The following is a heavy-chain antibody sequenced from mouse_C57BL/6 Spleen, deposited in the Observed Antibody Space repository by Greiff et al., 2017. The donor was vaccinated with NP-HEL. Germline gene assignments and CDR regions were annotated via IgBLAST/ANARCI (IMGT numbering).Heavy chain of an antibody. D-gene: IGHD3-3*01. V-gene: IGHV1-55*01. CDR1: GYTFTSYW. CDR3: ARGDYYFDY. Sequence: QVQLKQPGAELVKPGASVKMSCKASGYTFTSYWITWVKQRPGQGLEWIGDIYPGSGSTNYNEKFKSKATLTVDTSSSTAYRQLSSLTSEDSAVYYCARGDYYFDYWGQGTTLTVSS. CDR2: IYPGSGST. J-gene: IGHJ2*01.